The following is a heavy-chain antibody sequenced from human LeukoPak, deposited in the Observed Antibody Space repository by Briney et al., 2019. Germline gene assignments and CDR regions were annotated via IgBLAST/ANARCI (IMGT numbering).Heavy chain of an antibody. J-gene: IGHJ6*03. CDR2: INHSRST. D-gene: IGHD2-15*01. CDR1: GGSFSGYY. Sequence: SETLSLTCAVYGGSFSGYYWSWIRQPPGKGLEWIGEINHSRSTNYNPSLKSRVTISVDTSKNQFSLKLSSVTAADTAVYYCAREYCSGGSCYSFYYYYMDVWGKGTTVTISS. V-gene: IGHV4-34*01. CDR3: AREYCSGGSCYSFYYYYMDV.